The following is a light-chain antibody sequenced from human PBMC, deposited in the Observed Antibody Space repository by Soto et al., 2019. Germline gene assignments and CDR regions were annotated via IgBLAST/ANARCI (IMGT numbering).Light chain of an antibody. V-gene: IGLV1-44*01. CDR2: ANN. CDR3: AAWDGRLNNVL. J-gene: IGLJ2*01. Sequence: QSVLTQPPSASGTPGQRVSISCSGSGSSIGTNTVNWYRQLPGTAPKLLIYANNQRPSGVPDRFSGSKSGTSASLAISGLQSEDEAEYYCAAWDGRLNNVLFGGGTKVTVL. CDR1: GSSIGTNT.